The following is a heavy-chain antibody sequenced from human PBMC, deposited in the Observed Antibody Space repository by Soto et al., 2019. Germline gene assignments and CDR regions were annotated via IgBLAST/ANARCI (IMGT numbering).Heavy chain of an antibody. J-gene: IGHJ3*02. Sequence: SETLSLTCTVSGGSISSSSYYWGWIRQPPGKGLEWIGSIYYSGSTYYNPSLKSRVTISVDTSKNQFSLKLSSVTAADTAVYYCARRGRGIVVVVAHRGAFDIWGQGTMVTVSS. CDR1: GGSISSSSYY. D-gene: IGHD2-15*01. CDR2: IYYSGST. V-gene: IGHV4-39*01. CDR3: ARRGRGIVVVVAHRGAFDI.